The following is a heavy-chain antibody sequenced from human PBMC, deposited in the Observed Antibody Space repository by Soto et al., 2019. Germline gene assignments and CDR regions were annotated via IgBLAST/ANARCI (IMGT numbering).Heavy chain of an antibody. Sequence: GGSLRLSCAASGFRFSDYYMSWIRQAPGKGLEWISSISGGSSYTDYAESVKGRFTISRDDAKNSLYLQMTSLRADDAAVYYCARWGSALYLYYIDYWGQGTQVTVSS. V-gene: IGHV3-11*03. CDR1: GFRFSDYY. CDR2: ISGGSSYT. D-gene: IGHD6-19*01. CDR3: ARWGSALYLYYIDY. J-gene: IGHJ4*02.